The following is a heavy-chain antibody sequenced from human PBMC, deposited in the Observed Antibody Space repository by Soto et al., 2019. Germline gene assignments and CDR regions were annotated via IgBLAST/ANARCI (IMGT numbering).Heavy chain of an antibody. Sequence: SETLSLTCAVYGGSFSGYYWSWIRQPPGKGLEWIGEINHSGSTNYNPSLKSRVTISVDTSKNQFSLKLSSVTAADTAVYYCARSLYYDILTGYYHYGMDVWGKGTTVTVS. J-gene: IGHJ6*04. D-gene: IGHD3-9*01. CDR3: ARSLYYDILTGYYHYGMDV. CDR1: GGSFSGYY. CDR2: INHSGST. V-gene: IGHV4-34*01.